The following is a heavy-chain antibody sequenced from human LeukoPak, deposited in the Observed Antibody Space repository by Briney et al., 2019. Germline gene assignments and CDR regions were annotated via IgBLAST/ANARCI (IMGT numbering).Heavy chain of an antibody. V-gene: IGHV3-7*01. D-gene: IGHD6-13*01. CDR2: IKQDGSEK. CDR3: AKCPYIAAAVFNWFDP. J-gene: IGHJ5*02. Sequence: PGGSLRLSCAASGFTFSSYWMSWVRQAPGKGLEWVANIKQDGSEKYYVDSVKGRFTISRDNAKNSLYLQMNSLRAEDTAVYSCAKCPYIAAAVFNWFDPWGQGTLVTVSS. CDR1: GFTFSSYW.